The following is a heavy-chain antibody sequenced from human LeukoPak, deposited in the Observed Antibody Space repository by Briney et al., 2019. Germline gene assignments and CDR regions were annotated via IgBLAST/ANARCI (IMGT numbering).Heavy chain of an antibody. V-gene: IGHV1-2*02. D-gene: IGHD3-10*01. CDR2: INPNSGDT. Sequence: ASVKVSCTASGYTFTGYYMHWVRPAPGQGLEWMGWINPNSGDTNYAQKFQGRVTMTRDTSISTAYMELSRLRSDDTAVYYCARVNYYGSGSYYHPFDPWGQGTLVTVSS. CDR3: ARVNYYGSGSYYHPFDP. CDR1: GYTFTGYY. J-gene: IGHJ5*02.